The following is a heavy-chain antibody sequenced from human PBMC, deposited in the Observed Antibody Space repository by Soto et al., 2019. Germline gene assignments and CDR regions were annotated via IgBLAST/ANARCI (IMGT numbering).Heavy chain of an antibody. J-gene: IGHJ6*02. CDR2: IIPISGTA. Sequence: QVQLVQSGAEVKKPGSSVKVSCKASGGTFSSYAISWVRQAPGQGLEWMGGIIPISGTANYAQKFQGRVTITADESTSTAYMELSSLRSEDTDVYYCARSQGSSTSLEIYDYYYYGMDVGGQWTTVTVSS. CDR3: ARSQGSSTSLEIYDYYYYGMDV. D-gene: IGHD2-2*01. V-gene: IGHV1-69*01. CDR1: GGTFSSYA.